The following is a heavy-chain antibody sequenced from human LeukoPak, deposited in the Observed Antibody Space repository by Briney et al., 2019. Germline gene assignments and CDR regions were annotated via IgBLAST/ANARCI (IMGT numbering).Heavy chain of an antibody. CDR1: GFTFSNAW. Sequence: GGSLRLSCAASGFTFSNAWMSWVRQAPGKGLEWVGRIKSKTDGGTTDYAAPVKGRFTISRDDSKNTLYLQMNSLKTEDTAVYYCTTSNSGYDYLFDYWGQGTLVTVSS. D-gene: IGHD5-12*01. J-gene: IGHJ4*02. V-gene: IGHV3-15*01. CDR2: IKSKTDGGTT. CDR3: TTSNSGYDYLFDY.